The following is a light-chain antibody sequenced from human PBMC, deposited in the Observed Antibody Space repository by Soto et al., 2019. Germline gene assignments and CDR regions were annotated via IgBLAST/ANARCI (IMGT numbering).Light chain of an antibody. CDR3: CSYAGSDTWV. Sequence: QSVLTQPASVSGSPGQSITISCTGTSSDVGGYDYVSWYQRHPGKAPELMIYEVSLRPSGISYRFSASKSGNTASLTISGLQAEDEADYDCCSYAGSDTWVFGGGTKVTVL. CDR2: EVS. J-gene: IGLJ2*01. V-gene: IGLV2-23*02. CDR1: SSDVGGYDY.